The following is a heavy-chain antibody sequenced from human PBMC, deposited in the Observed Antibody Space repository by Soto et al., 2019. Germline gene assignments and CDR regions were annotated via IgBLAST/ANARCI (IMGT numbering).Heavy chain of an antibody. J-gene: IGHJ6*01. Sequence: SETLSLTCTVSGGSISSGGYYWSWIRQHPGKGLEWIGYIYYSGSTYYNPSLKSRVTISVDTSKNQFSLKLSSVTAADTAVYYCARDMLVVDGYYYYGMDVWGQGTTVTVSS. D-gene: IGHD3-22*01. V-gene: IGHV4-31*03. CDR1: GGSISSGGYY. CDR3: ARDMLVVDGYYYYGMDV. CDR2: IYYSGST.